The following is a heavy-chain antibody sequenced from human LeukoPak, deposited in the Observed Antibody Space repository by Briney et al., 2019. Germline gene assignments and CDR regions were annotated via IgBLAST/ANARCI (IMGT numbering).Heavy chain of an antibody. CDR1: GGSISSGGYY. Sequence: SETLSLTCTVSGGSISSGGYYWSWIRQHPGKGLEWIGYISYSGSTNHNPSLKSRVTMSVDTSENQFSQKLTSVTAADTAVYYCARRAGSNFRDDAFDIWGQGTMVTVSS. CDR3: ARRAGSNFRDDAFDI. CDR2: ISYSGST. D-gene: IGHD2/OR15-2a*01. J-gene: IGHJ3*02. V-gene: IGHV4-39*01.